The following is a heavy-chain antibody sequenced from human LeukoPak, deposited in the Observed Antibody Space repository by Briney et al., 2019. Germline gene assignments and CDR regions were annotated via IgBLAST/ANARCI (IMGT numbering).Heavy chain of an antibody. CDR3: AKGGYSSSYFYGADV. CDR1: GFTFRIYS. J-gene: IGHJ6*02. V-gene: IGHV3-23*01. D-gene: IGHD6-13*01. Sequence: GGSLRLSCAASGFTFRIYSMSWVRQAPGKGLEWVSDISGCRGSPYYADSVRGRFTISRDNSKNILYLQMNSLRAEDTAIYYCAKGGYSSSYFYGADVWGQGTKVTVSS. CDR2: ISGCRGSP.